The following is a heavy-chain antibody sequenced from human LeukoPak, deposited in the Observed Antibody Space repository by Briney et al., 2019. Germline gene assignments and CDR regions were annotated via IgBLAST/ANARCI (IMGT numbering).Heavy chain of an antibody. CDR1: GVSISNSY. V-gene: IGHV4-59*01. D-gene: IGHD3-22*01. CDR2: IYYSGST. J-gene: IGHJ4*02. Sequence: PSETLSLTCTVSGVSISNSYWSWIRQPPGKGLEWIGYIYYSGSTNYNPSLKSRVTISVDTSKNQFSLKLSSVTAADTAVYYCARAFDYYDSSGYIFDYWGQGTLVTVSS. CDR3: ARAFDYYDSSGYIFDY.